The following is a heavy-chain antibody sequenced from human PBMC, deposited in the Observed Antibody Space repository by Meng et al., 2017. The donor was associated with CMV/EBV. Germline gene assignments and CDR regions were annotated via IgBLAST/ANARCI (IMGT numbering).Heavy chain of an antibody. J-gene: IGHJ6*02. CDR2: INSDGSST. CDR3: ARDVLSYSLYGMDV. Sequence: GGSLRLSCAASGFTFSSYWMHWVRQAPGKGLVWVSRINSDGSSTSYADSVKGRFTISRDNAKNTLYLQMNSLRAEDTDVYYCARDVLSYSLYGMDVWGQGTTVTVSS. V-gene: IGHV3-74*01. D-gene: IGHD2-8*01. CDR1: GFTFSSYW.